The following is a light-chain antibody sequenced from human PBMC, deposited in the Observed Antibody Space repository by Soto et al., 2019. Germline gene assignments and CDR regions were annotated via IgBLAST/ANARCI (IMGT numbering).Light chain of an antibody. J-gene: IGLJ2*01. Sequence: QSALTQPASVSGSPGQSITIYCTGTSSDVGTYNYVSWYQHYPGKAPKVMIYDVSDRPSGVSTRFSGSKSGKTASLTISGLQAEDVAVYYCSLYRGTNTPVLFGGWTKRTVL. CDR1: SSDVGTYNY. CDR3: SLYRGTNTPVL. V-gene: IGLV2-14*03. CDR2: DVS.